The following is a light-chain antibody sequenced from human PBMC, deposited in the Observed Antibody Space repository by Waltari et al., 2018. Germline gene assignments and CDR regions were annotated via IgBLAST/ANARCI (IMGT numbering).Light chain of an antibody. CDR1: QSLSSN. CDR2: GAS. CDR3: QQYNDWPRVT. Sequence: EMVMTQSPATLSVSPGERATLTCRASQSLSSNLAWYQQKPAQAPRLLIYGASTRATGIPARFSGSGSGTEFTLTISSLQSEDFAVYYCQQYNDWPRVTFGGGTKVEIK. V-gene: IGKV3-15*01. J-gene: IGKJ4*01.